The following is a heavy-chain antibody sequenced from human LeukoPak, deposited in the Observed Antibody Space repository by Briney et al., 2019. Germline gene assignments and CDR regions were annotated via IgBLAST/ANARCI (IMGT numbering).Heavy chain of an antibody. J-gene: IGHJ6*02. CDR3: ARRRIFWESRTWLDYGMDV. V-gene: IGHV4-59*08. Sequence: SETLSLTCTVSGGSISSYYWSWIRQPPGKGLEWIGYIYYSGSTNYIPSLKSRVTISVDASKNQFSLKLSSVTAADTAVYYCARRRIFWESRTWLDYGMDVWGQGTTVTVSS. D-gene: IGHD2-15*01. CDR2: IYYSGST. CDR1: GGSISSYY.